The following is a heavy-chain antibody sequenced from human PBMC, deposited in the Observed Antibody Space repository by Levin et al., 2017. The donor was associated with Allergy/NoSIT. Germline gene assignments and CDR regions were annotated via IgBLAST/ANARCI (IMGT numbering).Heavy chain of an antibody. V-gene: IGHV3-11*01. CDR1: GFTFSDYY. CDR2: ISSSGSTI. J-gene: IGHJ4*02. CDR3: ARAPYCSSTSCYFDY. D-gene: IGHD2-2*01. Sequence: GESLKISCAASGFTFSDYYMSWIRQAPGKGLEWVSYISSSGSTIYYADSVKGRFTISRDNAKNSLYLQTNSLRAEDTAVYYCARAPYCSSTSCYFDYWGQGTLVTVSS.